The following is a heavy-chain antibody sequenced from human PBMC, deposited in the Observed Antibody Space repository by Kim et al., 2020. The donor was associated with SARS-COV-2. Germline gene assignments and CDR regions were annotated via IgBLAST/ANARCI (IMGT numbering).Heavy chain of an antibody. D-gene: IGHD3-10*01. J-gene: IGHJ6*02. Sequence: SETLSLTCAVSGGSISSSNWWSWVRQPPGKGLEWIGEIYHSGSTNYNPSLKSRVTISVDKSKNQFSLKLSSVTAADTAVYYCARDWVYGSGSYYQGLYYYYYGMDVWGQGTTVTVSS. CDR2: IYHSGST. V-gene: IGHV4-4*02. CDR1: GGSISSSNW. CDR3: ARDWVYGSGSYYQGLYYYYYGMDV.